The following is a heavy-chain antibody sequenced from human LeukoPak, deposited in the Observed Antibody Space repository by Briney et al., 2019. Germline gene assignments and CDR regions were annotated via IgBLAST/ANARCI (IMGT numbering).Heavy chain of an antibody. CDR1: GFTFSDYA. V-gene: IGHV3-23*01. CDR2: VSGSGSSS. Sequence: GGSLRLSCAASGFTFSDYAMSWVRQAPGKGLEWVSGVSGSGSSSYYVDSVKGRFTISRDNSKNTLYLQMNSLRVEDTAVYYCAKDWSCDSWGQGTLVTVSS. J-gene: IGHJ4*02. CDR3: AKDWSCDS. D-gene: IGHD3-10*01.